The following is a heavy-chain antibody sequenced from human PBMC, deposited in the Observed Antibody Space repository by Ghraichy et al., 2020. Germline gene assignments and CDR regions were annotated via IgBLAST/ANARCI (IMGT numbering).Heavy chain of an antibody. Sequence: SQTLSLTCAISGDSVSSNSAAWNWIRQSPSRGLEWLGRTYYRSKWYNDYAVSVKSRITINPDTSKNQFSLQLNSVTPEDTAVYYCAREDIVVVPAAHRGYYYYGMDVWGQGTTVTVSS. V-gene: IGHV6-1*01. CDR3: AREDIVVVPAAHRGYYYYGMDV. J-gene: IGHJ6*02. CDR1: GDSVSSNSAA. D-gene: IGHD2-2*01. CDR2: TYYRSKWYN.